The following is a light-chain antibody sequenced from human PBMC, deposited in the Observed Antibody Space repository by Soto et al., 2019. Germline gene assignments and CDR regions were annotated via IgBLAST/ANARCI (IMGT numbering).Light chain of an antibody. CDR1: QAVNTR. J-gene: IGKJ1*01. V-gene: IGKV3D-11*03. CDR2: LAS. Sequence: EIVLTQSPATLSSFPGDRVTLSCRASQAVNTRLAWYQHRPGQAPRLLIYLASNRAAGVPARFSGSGSGTDFTLTISDVEPEDFAVYHCQQYGNPPTFGQGTKVEIK. CDR3: QQYGNPPT.